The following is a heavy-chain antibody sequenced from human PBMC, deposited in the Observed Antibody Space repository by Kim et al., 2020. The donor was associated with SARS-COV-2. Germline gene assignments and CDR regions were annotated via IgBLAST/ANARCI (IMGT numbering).Heavy chain of an antibody. D-gene: IGHD6-13*01. Sequence: GGSLRLSCSASGFTFSSYAMHWVRQAPGKGLEYVSAISSNGGSTYYADSVKGRFTISRDNSKNTLYLQMSSLRAEDTAVYYCVKDLKVRSSSPGCYFDYWGQGTLVTVSS. V-gene: IGHV3-64D*09. CDR3: VKDLKVRSSSPGCYFDY. CDR2: ISSNGGST. J-gene: IGHJ4*02. CDR1: GFTFSSYA.